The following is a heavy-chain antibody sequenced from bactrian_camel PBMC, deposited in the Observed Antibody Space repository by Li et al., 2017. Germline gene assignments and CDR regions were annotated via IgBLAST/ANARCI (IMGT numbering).Heavy chain of an antibody. Sequence: HVQLVESGGGSVQAGGSLRLSCAASGYTGSSNCMAWFRQVPGKEREGVAAIDVNGITMYADSVRGRFAISEENGKNKNTLYLQMNSLKPEDTAMYHCAASIIILQPASRLRRRSYNHWGQGTQVTVS. V-gene: IGHV3S26*01. CDR3: AASIIILQPASRLRRRSYNH. D-gene: IGHD3*01. CDR1: GYTGSSNC. CDR2: IDVNGIT. J-gene: IGHJ4*01.